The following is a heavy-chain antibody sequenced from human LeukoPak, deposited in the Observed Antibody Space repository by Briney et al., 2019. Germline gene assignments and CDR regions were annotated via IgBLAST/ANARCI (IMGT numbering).Heavy chain of an antibody. D-gene: IGHD6-6*01. Sequence: HPGRSLRLSCAASGFTFSSYGMHWVRQAPGKGLEWVAVISYDGSNKYYADSVKGRFTISRDNSKNTLYLQMNSLRAEDTAVYYCAKVPGVLAARGFGGWFPYYFDYWGQGTLVTVSS. CDR1: GFTFSSYG. V-gene: IGHV3-30*18. CDR2: ISYDGSNK. J-gene: IGHJ4*02. CDR3: AKVPGVLAARGFGGWFPYYFDY.